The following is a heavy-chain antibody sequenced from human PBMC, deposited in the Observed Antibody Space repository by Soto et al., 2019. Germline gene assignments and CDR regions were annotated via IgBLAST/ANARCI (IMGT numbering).Heavy chain of an antibody. V-gene: IGHV1-46*01. D-gene: IGHD3-16*01. CDR2: INPSGGRT. Sequence: QVQLVQSGAEVKKPGASVRISCKASGYTFTTYYMHWVRQAPGQGLEWIGIINPSGGRTTYAQNFQGRITMTRDTSTSTVYMEVSSLRSEDTANSYCARDASLTATCAGGGNRFDPWGQGTPVTVSS. CDR1: GYTFTTYY. J-gene: IGHJ5*02. CDR3: ARDASLTATCAGGGNRFDP.